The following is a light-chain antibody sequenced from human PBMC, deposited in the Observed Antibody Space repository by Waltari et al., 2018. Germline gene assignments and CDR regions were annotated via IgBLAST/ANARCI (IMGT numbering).Light chain of an antibody. V-gene: IGLV1-36*01. CDR1: SSNIGNHA. J-gene: IGLJ3*02. CDR2: YDD. Sequence: QSVLTQPPSVSEAPRQRVTISCSGSSSNIGNHAVNWYQQFPGKAPKVLIYYDDLLPSGVSDRFSGSKSGTSASLAISGLQAEDEADYYCGAWDDRLNAWVFGGGTKLTVL. CDR3: GAWDDRLNAWV.